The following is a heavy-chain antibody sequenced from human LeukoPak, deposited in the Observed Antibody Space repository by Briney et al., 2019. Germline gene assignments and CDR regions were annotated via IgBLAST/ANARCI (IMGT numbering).Heavy chain of an antibody. Sequence: SETLSLTCTVSGGSISSYYWSWLRQPPGKGLEWIGYIYTSGSTNYNPSLKSRVTISVDTSKNQFSLKLSSVTAADTAVYYCARKGSYMDVWGKGTTVTVSS. V-gene: IGHV4-4*09. J-gene: IGHJ6*03. CDR1: GGSISSYY. CDR2: IYTSGST. CDR3: ARKGSYMDV. D-gene: IGHD2-15*01.